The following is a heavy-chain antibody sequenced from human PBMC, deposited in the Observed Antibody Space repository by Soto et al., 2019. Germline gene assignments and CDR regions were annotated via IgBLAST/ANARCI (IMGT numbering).Heavy chain of an antibody. J-gene: IGHJ4*02. D-gene: IGHD6-13*01. CDR3: ARDAPTIAAQDDY. CDR2: MSAYNGNT. Sequence: QVQLVQSGAEVKKPGASVKVSCKASGYTFTSYGISWVRQAPGQRLEWMGWMSAYNGNTNYAHKLQGRVTMTRDTSTSTAYMDLRSLRSDDTAVYYCARDAPTIAAQDDYWGQGTLVTVSS. CDR1: GYTFTSYG. V-gene: IGHV1-18*01.